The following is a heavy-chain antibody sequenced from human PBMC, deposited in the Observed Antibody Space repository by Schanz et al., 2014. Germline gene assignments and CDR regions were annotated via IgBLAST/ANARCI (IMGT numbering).Heavy chain of an antibody. Sequence: QVQLVESGGGVVQPGRSLRLSCAASGFIFSTYGMHWVRQAPGKGLEWVAVISYDGSNKYYADSVKGRFTISRDNSNNTLYLQMNSLRAEDTAVYSCARDGYQVYYVTGHNWFDPWGQGTLVTVS. D-gene: IGHD1-26*01. J-gene: IGHJ5*02. CDR1: GFIFSTYG. V-gene: IGHV3-30*03. CDR2: ISYDGSNK. CDR3: ARDGYQVYYVTGHNWFDP.